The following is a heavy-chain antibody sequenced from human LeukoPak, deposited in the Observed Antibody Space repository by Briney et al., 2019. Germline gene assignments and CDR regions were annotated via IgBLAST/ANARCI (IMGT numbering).Heavy chain of an antibody. CDR3: ATAAGHWYFDP. V-gene: IGHV4-59*08. Sequence: SETLSLTCTVSGGSISSYYWSWIRQPPGKGLEWIGYIYYSGSTNYNPSLKSRVTISVDTSKNQFSLKLSSVTAADTAVYYCATAAGHWYFDPWGRGTLVTVSS. D-gene: IGHD6-13*01. J-gene: IGHJ2*01. CDR1: GGSISSYY. CDR2: IYYSGST.